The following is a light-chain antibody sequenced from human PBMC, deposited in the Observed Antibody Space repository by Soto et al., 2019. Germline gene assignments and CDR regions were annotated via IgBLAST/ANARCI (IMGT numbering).Light chain of an antibody. CDR3: SSSSSSSIRI. CDR2: DVA. Sequence: QSVLTQPASVSGSPGQSITISCTGTSSDVGGYNYVSWYQQHPGKAPKLIIYDVANRPSGVSNRFSGSKSGNTASLTISGLQAEDEADYYCSSSSSSSIRIFGGGTKLTVL. J-gene: IGLJ2*01. V-gene: IGLV2-14*01. CDR1: SSDVGGYNY.